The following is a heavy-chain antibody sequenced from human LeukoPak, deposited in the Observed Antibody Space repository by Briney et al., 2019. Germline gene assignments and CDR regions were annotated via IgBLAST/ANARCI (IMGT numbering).Heavy chain of an antibody. D-gene: IGHD3-22*01. Sequence: GGSLRLSCAASGFTFDDYAMHWVRQAPGKGLEWVSGISWNSGSIGYADSVKGRFTISRDNAKNSLYLQMNSLRAEDTALYYCALISSGYYYGHFDYWGQGTLVTVSS. V-gene: IGHV3-9*01. CDR1: GFTFDDYA. CDR3: ALISSGYYYGHFDY. CDR2: ISWNSGSI. J-gene: IGHJ4*02.